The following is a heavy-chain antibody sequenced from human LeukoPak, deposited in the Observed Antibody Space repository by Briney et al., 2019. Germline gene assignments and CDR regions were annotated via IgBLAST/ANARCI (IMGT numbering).Heavy chain of an antibody. Sequence: GGSLRLSCSAPGFPFSSYSMSWVRQGPGKGLQWVSGLSPRGGLSYYADSVKGRFTISRDDSKNTLYLGMNSLRAEDTAVYYFVKVALKYFGSGTYLMDVWGKGTTVIVSS. CDR2: LSPRGGLS. CDR1: GFPFSSYS. D-gene: IGHD3-10*01. J-gene: IGHJ6*04. V-gene: IGHV3-23*01. CDR3: VKVALKYFGSGTYLMDV.